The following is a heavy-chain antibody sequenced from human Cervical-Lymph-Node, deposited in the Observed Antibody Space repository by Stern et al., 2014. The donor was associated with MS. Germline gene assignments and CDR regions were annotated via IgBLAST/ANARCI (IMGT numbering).Heavy chain of an antibody. D-gene: IGHD3-3*01. Sequence: EVQLEESGGDLIQPGGSLRLSCAAPGFTVINNYMTWVRQAPGKALEWVSLIYSDGTTFTESTVKGRFTITRESAKNKLFLKRNSLRAEDTAVYYCARAIFGVNTATMAPDAFDTWGQGTMVTVSS. CDR3: ARAIFGVNTATMAPDAFDT. CDR1: GFTVINNY. CDR2: IYSDGTT. V-gene: IGHV3-53*01. J-gene: IGHJ3*02.